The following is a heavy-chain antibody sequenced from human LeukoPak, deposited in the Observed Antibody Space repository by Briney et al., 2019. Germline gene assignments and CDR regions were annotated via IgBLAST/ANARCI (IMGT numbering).Heavy chain of an antibody. D-gene: IGHD4-23*01. V-gene: IGHV3-30*04. CDR2: ISYDGSNK. CDR1: GFTFSSYA. J-gene: IGHJ5*02. Sequence: PGGSLRLSCAASGFTFSSYAMHWVRQAPGKGLEWVAVISYDGSNKYYADSVKGRFTISRDNSKNTLYLQMNSLRAEDTAVYYCARGLVLVTIYNWIDPWGQGTLVTVSS. CDR3: ARGLVLVTIYNWIDP.